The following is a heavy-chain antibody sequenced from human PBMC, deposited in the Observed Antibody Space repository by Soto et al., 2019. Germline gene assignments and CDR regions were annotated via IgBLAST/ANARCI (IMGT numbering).Heavy chain of an antibody. D-gene: IGHD6-13*01. CDR3: ARNRRSWTGHYYYYYMDV. Sequence: SETLSLTCTVSGGSISSYYWSWIRQPPGKGLEWIGYIYYSGSTNYNPSLKSRVTISVDTSKNQFSLKLSSVTAADTAVYYCARNRRSWTGHYYYYYMDVWGKGTTVTVSS. CDR1: GGSISSYY. J-gene: IGHJ6*03. CDR2: IYYSGST. V-gene: IGHV4-59*01.